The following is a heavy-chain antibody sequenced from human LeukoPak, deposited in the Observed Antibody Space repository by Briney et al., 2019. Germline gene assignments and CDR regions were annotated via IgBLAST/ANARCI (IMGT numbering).Heavy chain of an antibody. J-gene: IGHJ4*02. CDR2: INPSGGST. Sequence: GASVKVSCKASGHTFTSYYMHWVRQAPGQGLEWMGIINPSGGSTSYAQKFQGRVTMTRDTSTSTVYMELSSLRSEDTAVYYCARDAGGDYYGSGSYLGYWGQGTLVTVSS. CDR1: GHTFTSYY. V-gene: IGHV1-46*01. CDR3: ARDAGGDYYGSGSYLGY. D-gene: IGHD3-10*01.